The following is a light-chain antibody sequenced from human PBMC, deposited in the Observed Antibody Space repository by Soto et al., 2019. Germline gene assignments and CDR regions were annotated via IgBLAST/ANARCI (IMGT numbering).Light chain of an antibody. CDR3: QDYSPYSWT. J-gene: IGKJ1*01. CDR2: QAS. V-gene: IGKV1-5*03. Sequence: DIQMTQSPSTLSASVGARVPITRRASESISNWLAWYQQKPGKAPRFLIYQASTLESGVPPRFSGSGSGTEFTLTISNLQPDDFATYYCQDYSPYSWTFGQGTKVDI. CDR1: ESISNW.